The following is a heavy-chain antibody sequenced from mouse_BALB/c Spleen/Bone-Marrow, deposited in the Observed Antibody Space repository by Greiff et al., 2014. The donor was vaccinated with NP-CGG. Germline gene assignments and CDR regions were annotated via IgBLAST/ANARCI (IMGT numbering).Heavy chain of an antibody. J-gene: IGHJ2*01. CDR2: INGNGGST. CDR1: GFTFSIYG. CDR3: VRGNYGNYVDYFDF. Sequence: EVMLVESGGGLVQPGGSLKLSCAASGFTFSIYGMSWVRQTPDKRLELVGTINGNGGSTYYPDSVKGRFTISRDTAKNTLYLQMSSLKSEETAMYYCVRGNYGNYVDYFDFWGQGTTLTVSS. D-gene: IGHD2-1*01. V-gene: IGHV5-6-3*01.